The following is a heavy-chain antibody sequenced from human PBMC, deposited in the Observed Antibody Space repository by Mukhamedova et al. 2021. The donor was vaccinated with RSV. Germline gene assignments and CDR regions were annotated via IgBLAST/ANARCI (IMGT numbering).Heavy chain of an antibody. D-gene: IGHD1-26*01. J-gene: IGHJ6*01. CDR1: GFTFSSYG. CDR2: ISYDGSNK. Sequence: GFTFSSYGMHWFRQAPGKGLEWVAVISYDGSNKYYADSVKGRFTISRDNSKNTLYLQMNSLIAEDTAVYYCAKVLEGAPRQYYYY. V-gene: IGHV3-30*18. CDR3: AKVLEGAPRQYYYY.